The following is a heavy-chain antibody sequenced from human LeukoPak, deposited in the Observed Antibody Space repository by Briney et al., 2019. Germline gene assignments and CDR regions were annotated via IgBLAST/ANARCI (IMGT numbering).Heavy chain of an antibody. CDR1: GFAVSSNY. J-gene: IGHJ4*02. CDR3: ARDPPGYSGYYDN. V-gene: IGHV3-66*01. CDR2: IYSGGST. D-gene: IGHD5-12*01. Sequence: PGGSLRLSCAASGFAVSSNYMSWVRQAPGKGLEWVSVIYSGGSTYYSDSVKGRFTISRDNSKNTLYLQMNSLRAEDTAVYYCARDPPGYSGYYDNWGQGTLVTVSS.